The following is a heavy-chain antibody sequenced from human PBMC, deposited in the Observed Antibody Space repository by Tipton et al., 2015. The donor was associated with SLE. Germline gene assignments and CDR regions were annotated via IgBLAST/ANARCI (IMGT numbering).Heavy chain of an antibody. J-gene: IGHJ1*01. Sequence: SLRLSCAASGFTFSNSWMHWVRQAPGKGLEWVSGVNTDGSSSYYADSVKGRFTISRDNAKNTLYLQMNSLRDEDTAVYHCVDVDRCWGQGTLVTVSS. CDR2: VNTDGSSS. D-gene: IGHD3-22*01. CDR3: VDVDRC. V-gene: IGHV3-74*01. CDR1: GFTFSNSW.